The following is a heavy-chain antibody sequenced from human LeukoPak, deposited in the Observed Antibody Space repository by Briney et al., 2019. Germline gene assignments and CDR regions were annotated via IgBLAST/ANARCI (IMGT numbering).Heavy chain of an antibody. Sequence: ASVKVSCKTSGYIFTTYAIKWGRQAPGQRLQCMGWINPGNGDTKYSQDFHGRVTITSDTSATTVYMELRGLRSEDTALYYCARGDTYCDGDCFSEWGQGTLVTVSS. CDR1: GYIFTTYA. J-gene: IGHJ4*02. CDR2: INPGNGDT. V-gene: IGHV1-3*03. CDR3: ARGDTYCDGDCFSE. D-gene: IGHD2-21*01.